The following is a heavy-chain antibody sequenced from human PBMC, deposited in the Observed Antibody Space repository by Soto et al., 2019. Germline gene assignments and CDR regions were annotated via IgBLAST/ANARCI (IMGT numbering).Heavy chain of an antibody. CDR1: GGSVSSGSYF. Sequence: QLQLQESGPGLVKPSETLSLTCSVSGGSVSSGSYFWGWIRQPPGKGLEWIGSIYYSGSTYYNPSLKSRVTISVDMSKNQFSLKLSSVTAADTAVYYCARQSPGVVAAYLDYWGQGTLVTVSS. CDR2: IYYSGST. V-gene: IGHV4-39*01. D-gene: IGHD2-15*01. CDR3: ARQSPGVVAAYLDY. J-gene: IGHJ4*02.